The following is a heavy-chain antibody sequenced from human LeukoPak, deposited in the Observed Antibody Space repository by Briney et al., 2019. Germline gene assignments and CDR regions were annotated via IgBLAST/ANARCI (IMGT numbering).Heavy chain of an antibody. D-gene: IGHD3-9*01. CDR2: IKQDGSEK. CDR3: ARTPTRSNYDILTGYYTPPHPNWFDP. J-gene: IGHJ5*02. Sequence: GGSLRLSCAASGFTFSSYWMSWVRQAPGKGLEWVANIKQDGSEKYYVDSVKGRYTISRDNAKNSLYLQMNSLRAEDTAVYYCARTPTRSNYDILTGYYTPPHPNWFDPWGQGTLVTVSS. V-gene: IGHV3-7*03. CDR1: GFTFSSYW.